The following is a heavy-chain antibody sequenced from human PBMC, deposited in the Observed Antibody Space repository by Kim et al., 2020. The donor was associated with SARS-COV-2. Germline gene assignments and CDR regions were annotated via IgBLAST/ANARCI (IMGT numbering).Heavy chain of an antibody. CDR2: SNSDESRT. CDR1: GFTFSNYW. V-gene: IGHV3-74*01. Sequence: GGSLRLSCAASGFTFSNYWMHWVRQAPGKGLVWVSRSNSDESRTNYADSVKGRFNISRDNAKNTLYLQINRLRAEDTAVYYCARGAAGAYYLDYWGQGTLLPASS. J-gene: IGHJ4*02. CDR3: ARGAAGAYYLDY. D-gene: IGHD6-13*01.